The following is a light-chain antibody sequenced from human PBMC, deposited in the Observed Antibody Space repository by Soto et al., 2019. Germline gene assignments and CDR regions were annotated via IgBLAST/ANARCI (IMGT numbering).Light chain of an antibody. Sequence: DIQMTQFPSTLSASVGDQVTTTCRASQNIQSFLAWYQQKPGKAPKLLIYLASRLEGGVPSRFSGSGSGTEFTLTINSLQPDDFAIYFCQQYNSHSYYSFGQGTKLEVK. CDR2: LAS. CDR3: QQYNSHSYYS. CDR1: QNIQSF. J-gene: IGKJ2*03. V-gene: IGKV1-5*03.